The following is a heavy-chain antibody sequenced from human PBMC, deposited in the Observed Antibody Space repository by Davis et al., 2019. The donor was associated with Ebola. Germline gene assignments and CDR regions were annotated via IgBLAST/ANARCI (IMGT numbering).Heavy chain of an antibody. CDR3: ARSGGNPSPAKDIVVVVAAPLRYYYGMDV. V-gene: IGHV1-69*04. CDR1: GGTFSSYA. J-gene: IGHJ6*02. CDR2: IIPILGIA. D-gene: IGHD2-15*01. Sequence: SVKVSCKASGGTFSSYAISWVRQAPGQGLEWMGRIIPILGIANYAQKFQGRVTITADKSTSTAYMELSSLRSEDTAVYYCARSGGNPSPAKDIVVVVAAPLRYYYGMDVWGQGTTVTVSS.